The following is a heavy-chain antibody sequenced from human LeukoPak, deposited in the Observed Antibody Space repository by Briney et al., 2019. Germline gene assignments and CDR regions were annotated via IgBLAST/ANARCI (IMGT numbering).Heavy chain of an antibody. V-gene: IGHV3-48*03. Sequence: GGSLRLSCAASGFTFRSNEMNWVRQAPGKGLEWPSYISSSGSTIHYVDSVKGRFTISRGNAKNSLFLQMNSLRAEDTAVYYCASGVHYTSGWIDIWGQGTMVTVSS. J-gene: IGHJ3*02. CDR3: ASGVHYTSGWIDI. D-gene: IGHD6-19*01. CDR1: GFTFRSNE. CDR2: ISSSGSTI.